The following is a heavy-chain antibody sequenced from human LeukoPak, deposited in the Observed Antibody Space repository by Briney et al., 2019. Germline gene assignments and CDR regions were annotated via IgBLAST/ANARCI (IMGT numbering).Heavy chain of an antibody. Sequence: GALRLSCAASGFTLSSYAMHWVRQAPGKGLEWVAVISYDGSNKYYADSVKGRFTISRDNSKNTLHLQMNSLGAEDTAVYYCASSSTSFSANFDYWGQGTLVTVSS. D-gene: IGHD2-2*01. CDR3: ASSSTSFSANFDY. J-gene: IGHJ4*02. CDR2: ISYDGSNK. V-gene: IGHV3-30*01. CDR1: GFTLSSYA.